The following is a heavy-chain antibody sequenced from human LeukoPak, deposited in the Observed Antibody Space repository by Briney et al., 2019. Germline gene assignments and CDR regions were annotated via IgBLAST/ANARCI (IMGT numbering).Heavy chain of an antibody. CDR2: ISGSGSST. V-gene: IGHV3-23*01. D-gene: IGHD2-2*02. Sequence: PGGSLRLSCAASGFTFSSYAMSWVRQAPGKGLEWVSAISGSGSSTYYTDSVKGRFTISRDNSKNTLYLQMNSLRAEDTAVYYCTGYNCSSTSCYTGGFDYWGQGTLVTDSS. CDR3: TGYNCSSTSCYTGGFDY. CDR1: GFTFSSYA. J-gene: IGHJ4*02.